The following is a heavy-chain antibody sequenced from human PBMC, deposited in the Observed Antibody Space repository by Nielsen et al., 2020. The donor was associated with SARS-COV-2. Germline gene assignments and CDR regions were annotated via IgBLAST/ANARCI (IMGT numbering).Heavy chain of an antibody. CDR2: ISSSSSYT. CDR3: ARGTSEADVFDI. J-gene: IGHJ3*02. CDR1: GFTFSDYY. V-gene: IGHV3-11*05. Sequence: GESLKISCAASGFTFSDYYMSWIRQAPGKGLEWVSYISSSSSYTNYADSVKGRFTISRDNAKNSLYLQMNSLRAEDTAVYYCARGTSEADVFDIWGQGTMVTVSS.